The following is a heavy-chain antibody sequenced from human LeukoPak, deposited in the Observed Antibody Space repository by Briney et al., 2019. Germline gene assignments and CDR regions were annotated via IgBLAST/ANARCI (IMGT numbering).Heavy chain of an antibody. V-gene: IGHV4-38-2*02. Sequence: SETLSLTCTVSGNSISSGYYWGWIRQPPGKGLEWIGSIYHSGGTYYNLSLKSRVTISVDTSKNQFSLKLSSVTAADTAVYYCARGMVRGVIVDYWGQGTLVAVSS. CDR3: ARGMVRGVIVDY. J-gene: IGHJ4*02. CDR2: IYHSGGT. D-gene: IGHD3-10*01. CDR1: GNSISSGYY.